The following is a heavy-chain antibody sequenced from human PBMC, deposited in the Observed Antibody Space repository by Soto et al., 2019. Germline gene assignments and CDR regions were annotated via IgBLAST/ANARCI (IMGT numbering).Heavy chain of an antibody. Sequence: SETLSLTCTISGGPLSNYYCSWFRQSPGQGLEWIGYMAYSGYRSYNPSLRSRLTISLDTSKNQFSLNLSSVTAADTALYYCGCQGFGPLHGLVDVWGQGTAVTVSS. CDR3: GCQGFGPLHGLVDV. J-gene: IGHJ6*02. V-gene: IGHV4-59*08. CDR2: MAYSGYR. CDR1: GGPLSNYY. D-gene: IGHD3-10*01.